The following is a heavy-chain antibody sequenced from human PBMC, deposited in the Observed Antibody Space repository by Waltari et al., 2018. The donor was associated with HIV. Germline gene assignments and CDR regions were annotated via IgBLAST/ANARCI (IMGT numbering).Heavy chain of an antibody. J-gene: IGHJ4*02. CDR2: IRSSPSTI. CDR1: GLSFSSYR. CDR3: ARDLKYSFDY. Sequence: VQPVESGGGLVQPAGSLSLHCAASGLSFSSYRMHWVRQAPGKGLEWISYIRSSPSTISYADSVEGRFTISRDDGRNSVFLQMNSLRAEDTAIYYCARDLKYSFDYWGQGTLVTVSS. V-gene: IGHV3-48*01. D-gene: IGHD2-15*01.